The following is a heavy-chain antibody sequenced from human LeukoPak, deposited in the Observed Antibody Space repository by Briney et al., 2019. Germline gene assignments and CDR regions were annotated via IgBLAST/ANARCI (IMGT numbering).Heavy chain of an antibody. CDR3: ARDWAVGRRDY. D-gene: IGHD1-14*01. J-gene: IGHJ4*02. V-gene: IGHV3-11*01. CDR1: GFTFSDYY. CDR2: ISSSASSI. Sequence: GGSLRLSCAASGFTFSDYYMSWVRQAPGKGLEWVSYISSSASSIYYADSVKGRFTISRDNVKNSLYLQMNSLRAEDTAVYYCARDWAVGRRDYWSQGTLVTVSS.